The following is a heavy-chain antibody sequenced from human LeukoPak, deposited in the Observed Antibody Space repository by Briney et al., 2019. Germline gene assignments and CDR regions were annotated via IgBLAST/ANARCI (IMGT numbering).Heavy chain of an antibody. CDR2: IAHDGSVK. Sequence: GGSLRLSCAASTVIFRKYWMGWARQAPGKGLEWVANIAHDGSVKWYVDSVKGRFIISRDNARDSLYLQMNGLRVEDTAIYYCAFFVREPQNWGQGTMVTVSS. CDR3: AFFVREPQN. D-gene: IGHD3-10*02. J-gene: IGHJ1*01. CDR1: TVIFRKYW. V-gene: IGHV3-7*01.